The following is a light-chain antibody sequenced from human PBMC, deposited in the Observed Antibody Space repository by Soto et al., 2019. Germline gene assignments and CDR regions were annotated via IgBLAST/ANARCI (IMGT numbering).Light chain of an antibody. CDR2: DDS. CDR3: QVWDSSSDHWV. V-gene: IGLV3-21*02. Sequence: SYVLTQPPSGSVAPGQPARITCGGKNIGSKSVPWYHQKPGKAPVLVVYDDSDRPSGIPERFSGSNSGNMATLTISRVEAGDEADYYCQVWDSSSDHWVFGGGTKLTVL. CDR1: NIGSKS. J-gene: IGLJ3*02.